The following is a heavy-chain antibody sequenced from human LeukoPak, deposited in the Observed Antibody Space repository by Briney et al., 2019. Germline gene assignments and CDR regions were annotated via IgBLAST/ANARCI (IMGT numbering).Heavy chain of an antibody. J-gene: IGHJ4*02. Sequence: GASVKVSCKASDHTFTTYGITWVRQVPGQGLEWMGWISVYNGDTKYAQKFQGRVTLTTETSTSTVYMELRSLKSDDTAMYYCARDLPAGMAARPPYQLDYWGQGTRVTVSS. CDR1: DHTFTTYG. D-gene: IGHD6-6*01. V-gene: IGHV1-18*01. CDR3: ARDLPAGMAARPPYQLDY. CDR2: ISVYNGDT.